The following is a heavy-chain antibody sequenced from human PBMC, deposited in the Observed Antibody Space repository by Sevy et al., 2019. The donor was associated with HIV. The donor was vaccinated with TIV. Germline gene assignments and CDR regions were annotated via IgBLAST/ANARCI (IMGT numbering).Heavy chain of an antibody. CDR1: GYTFTGYY. D-gene: IGHD3-22*01. CDR3: ARDLTDYYDSSGYYVPLDY. V-gene: IGHV1-2*02. J-gene: IGHJ4*02. CDR2: INPNSGGT. Sequence: ASVKVSCKASGYTFTGYYMYWVRQAPGQGLEWMGWINPNSGGTNYAQKFQGRVTMTRDTSISTAYMELSRLRSDDTAVYYCARDLTDYYDSSGYYVPLDYWGQGTLVTVSS.